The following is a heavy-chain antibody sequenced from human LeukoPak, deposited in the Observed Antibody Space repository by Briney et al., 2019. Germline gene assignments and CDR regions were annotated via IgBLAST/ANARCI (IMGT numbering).Heavy chain of an antibody. CDR2: IRYDGSNS. J-gene: IGHJ4*02. CDR1: RFTFSSYG. D-gene: IGHD5-12*01. V-gene: IGHV3-30*02. Sequence: HPGGSLRLSCVGSRFTFSSYGMHWVRQAPGEGLEWVAFIRYDGSNSYYIDSVKGRFTISRDNSKNTLYLQMNSLRAEDTAVYYCAKDQWIEQMLGSHCDYWGQGTLVTVSS. CDR3: AKDQWIEQMLGSHCDY.